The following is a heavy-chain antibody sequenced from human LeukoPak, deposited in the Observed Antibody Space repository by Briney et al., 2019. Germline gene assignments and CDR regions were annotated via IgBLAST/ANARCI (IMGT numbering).Heavy chain of an antibody. CDR1: GGSISSGGYS. CDR3: ARGAYSGYDYDY. Sequence: SETLSLTCAVSGGSISSGGYSWSWIRQPPGKGLEWIGYIYHSGSTYYNSSLKSRVTISVDRSKNQFSLKLSSVTAADTAVYYCARGAYSGYDYDYWGQGTLVTVSS. J-gene: IGHJ4*02. D-gene: IGHD5-12*01. CDR2: IYHSGST. V-gene: IGHV4-30-2*01.